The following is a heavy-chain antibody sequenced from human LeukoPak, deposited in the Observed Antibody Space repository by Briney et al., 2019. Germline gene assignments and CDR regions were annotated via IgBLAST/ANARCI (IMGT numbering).Heavy chain of an antibody. Sequence: SETLSLTCTVSGGSISSYYWSWIRQPPGKGLEWIGYIYYSGSTNYNPSLKSRVTISVDTSKNQFSLKLSSVTAADTAVYYCAREWELHSGWFDPWGQGTLVTVSS. V-gene: IGHV4-59*01. CDR1: GGSISSYY. D-gene: IGHD1-26*01. CDR3: AREWELHSGWFDP. CDR2: IYYSGST. J-gene: IGHJ5*02.